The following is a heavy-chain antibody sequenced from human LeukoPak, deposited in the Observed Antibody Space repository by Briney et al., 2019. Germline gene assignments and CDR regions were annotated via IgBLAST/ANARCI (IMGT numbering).Heavy chain of an antibody. J-gene: IGHJ4*02. CDR3: ARHTSIAAAANLDY. CDR1: GYRFTSYW. V-gene: IGHV5-51*01. CDR2: IYPGDSDT. D-gene: IGHD6-13*01. Sequence: GESLKISFKGSGYRFTSYWIGWVRQMPGKGLEWMGIIYPGDSDTRYSPSFQGQVTISADKSISTAYLQWSSLKASDTAMYYCARHTSIAAAANLDYWGQGTLVTVSS.